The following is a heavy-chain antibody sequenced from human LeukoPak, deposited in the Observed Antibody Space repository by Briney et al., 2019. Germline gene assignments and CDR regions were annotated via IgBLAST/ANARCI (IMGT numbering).Heavy chain of an antibody. J-gene: IGHJ4*02. CDR1: GGSISSYY. V-gene: IGHV4-59*01. D-gene: IGHD3-22*01. Sequence: SETLSLTCTVSGGSISSYYWSWIRQPPGKGLEWIGYIYYSGSTNYNPSLKSRVTISVDTSKNQFSLKLSSVTAADTAVYYCARATYYYDSSGYYYEHYFDYWGQGTLVTVSS. CDR2: IYYSGST. CDR3: ARATYYYDSSGYYYEHYFDY.